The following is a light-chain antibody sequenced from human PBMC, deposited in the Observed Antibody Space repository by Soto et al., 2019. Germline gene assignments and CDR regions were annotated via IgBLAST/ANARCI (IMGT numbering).Light chain of an antibody. CDR2: GAS. CDR3: QQYGSSLFT. J-gene: IGKJ3*01. CDR1: QSVSSSY. V-gene: IGKV3-20*01. Sequence: EIVLTQSPGTLSLSPGERATLSCRASQSVSSSYLAWYQQKPGQAPRLLIYGASSSATGIPDRFSGSGSGTDFTLTSSRLEPEDCAVYDCQQYGSSLFTFGPGTKVDIK.